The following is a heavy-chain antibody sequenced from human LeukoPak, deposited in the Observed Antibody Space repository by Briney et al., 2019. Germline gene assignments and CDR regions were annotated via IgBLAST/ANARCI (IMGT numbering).Heavy chain of an antibody. J-gene: IGHJ4*02. V-gene: IGHV4-39*01. CDR3: ARSSFPGSHFDY. CDR1: GGSISSSSYY. Sequence: SETLSLTCTVPGGSISSSSYYWGWIRQPPGKGLEWIGSIYCSGSTYYNPSLKSRVTISVDTSKNQFSLKLSSLTAADTAVYYCARSSFPGSHFDYWGQGTLVTVS. CDR2: IYCSGST.